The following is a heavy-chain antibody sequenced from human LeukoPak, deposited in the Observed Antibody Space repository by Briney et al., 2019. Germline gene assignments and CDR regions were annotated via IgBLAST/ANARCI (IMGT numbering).Heavy chain of an antibody. D-gene: IGHD4-17*01. J-gene: IGHJ4*02. CDR1: GFTFSNYW. CDR3: AREGGDYGDSFDY. V-gene: IGHV3-7*01. Sequence: GGSLRLSCEGSGFTFSNYWMGWVRQAPGKGLQCVANIKTDGSEKYYVDSVKGRFTISRDNAKNSLYLQMNSLRAEDTAVYYCAREGGDYGDSFDYWGQGTLVTVSS. CDR2: IKTDGSEK.